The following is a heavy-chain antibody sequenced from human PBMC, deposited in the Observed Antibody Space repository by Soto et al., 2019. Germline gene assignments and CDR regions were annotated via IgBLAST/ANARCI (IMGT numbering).Heavy chain of an antibody. Sequence: QVQLVQSGAELKKPGSSVRVSCKDSGGTFSSYAISWVRQAPGQGLEWRGGIIPIFGTANYEQKFQGRVTITADESTSTAYMELSSLRSEDTAVYYCASHNGDYNWFDPWGQGTLVTVSS. CDR1: GGTFSSYA. CDR2: IIPIFGTA. J-gene: IGHJ5*02. CDR3: ASHNGDYNWFDP. D-gene: IGHD4-17*01. V-gene: IGHV1-69*01.